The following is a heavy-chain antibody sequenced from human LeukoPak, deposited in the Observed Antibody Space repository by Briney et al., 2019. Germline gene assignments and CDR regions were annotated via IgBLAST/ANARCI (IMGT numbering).Heavy chain of an antibody. J-gene: IGHJ4*02. Sequence: AAVKVSCKASGYTFTDYYIHWVRQAPGQGLEWMGRVNLHSGGTNYAQTFSVKVTMTRYTAISRAYMELSRISSNDAAVYYCARTYDYGDYIGYWGQGTLVTVSS. CDR2: VNLHSGGT. CDR3: ARTYDYGDYIGY. D-gene: IGHD4-17*01. V-gene: IGHV1-2*06. CDR1: GYTFTDYY.